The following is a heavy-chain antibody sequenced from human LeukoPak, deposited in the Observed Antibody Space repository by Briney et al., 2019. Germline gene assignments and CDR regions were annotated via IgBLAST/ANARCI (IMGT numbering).Heavy chain of an antibody. J-gene: IGHJ5*01. V-gene: IGHV1-8*03. CDR2: MNPKRGDT. D-gene: IGHD6-25*01. CDR1: GYDFNFYD. Sequence: GASVKVSCKASGYDFNFYDINRVRQAPGKGLEWMGWMNPKRGDTGYAQSFQGRLTITRDMSTSTSYMELNRLTSEDTAVYYCVRVADGYSSGWFDSCGQGTLVTVSS. CDR3: VRVADGYSSGWFDS.